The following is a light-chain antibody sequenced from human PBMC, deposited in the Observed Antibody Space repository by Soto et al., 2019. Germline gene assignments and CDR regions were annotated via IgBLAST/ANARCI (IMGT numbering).Light chain of an antibody. CDR2: GAS. J-gene: IGKJ2*01. V-gene: IGKV3-15*01. CDR1: QSVSSN. CDR3: QQYNNWPYT. Sequence: EVVMTQSPATLSVPPGERATLSCRASQSVSSNLAWYHQKPGQPPRLLIYGASTKATGNPDRFSGRRCGTESPLTISGVQSEDCADYCFQQYNNWPYTFGQGTKLEIK.